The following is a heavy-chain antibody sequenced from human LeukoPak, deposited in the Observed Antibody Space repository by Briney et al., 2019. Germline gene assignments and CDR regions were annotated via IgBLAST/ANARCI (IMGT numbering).Heavy chain of an antibody. D-gene: IGHD5-18*01. Sequence: SETLSLTCTVSGGSISSYYWSWIRQPAGKGLEWIGRIYTSGSTNYNPSLKSRVTISVDTSKNQFSLKLSSVTAADTAVYYCARRVRGYSYGPGYYFDYWGQGTLVTVSS. J-gene: IGHJ4*02. V-gene: IGHV4-4*07. CDR1: GGSISSYY. CDR2: IYTSGST. CDR3: ARRVRGYSYGPGYYFDY.